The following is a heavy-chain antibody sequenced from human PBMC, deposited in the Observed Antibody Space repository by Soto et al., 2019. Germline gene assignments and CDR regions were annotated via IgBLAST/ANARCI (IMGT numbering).Heavy chain of an antibody. CDR1: GFTFGNFA. Sequence: EVQLLESGGGLVQPGRSLRLSCAVSGFTFGNFAMTWVRQAPGKGLEWVSGISGSGGDTYYADSAKGRFTISRDNSKNTLYLQMSSLRAEDTATFYCARTESSGWSTRYGMDVWGQGTTVTVSS. D-gene: IGHD6-19*01. CDR2: ISGSGGDT. J-gene: IGHJ6*02. V-gene: IGHV3-23*01. CDR3: ARTESSGWSTRYGMDV.